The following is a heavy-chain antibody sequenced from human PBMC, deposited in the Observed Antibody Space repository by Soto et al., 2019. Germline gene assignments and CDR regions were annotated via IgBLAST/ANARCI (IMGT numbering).Heavy chain of an antibody. Sequence: ASVKVSCKASGYTFTNYGIGWVRQAPGQGLEWMGWISTYRGDPTYAQKLQGRVTMTTDSSTSTAYMELRSLRSDDTAPYYCARFDYTKYLFDFWGQGTLVTVSS. D-gene: IGHD3-9*01. CDR3: ARFDYTKYLFDF. J-gene: IGHJ4*02. V-gene: IGHV1-18*01. CDR2: ISTYRGDP. CDR1: GYTFTNYG.